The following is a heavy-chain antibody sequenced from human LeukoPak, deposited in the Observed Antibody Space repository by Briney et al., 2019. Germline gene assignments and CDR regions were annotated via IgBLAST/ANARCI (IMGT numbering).Heavy chain of an antibody. CDR1: GHTFSNYY. CDR2: INPSGGST. CDR3: ARGSRPVYNLLTGKRYFDY. Sequence: GASVKVSCKASGHTFSNYYMHWVRQAPGQGLEWMGIINPSGGSTTYAQKFRGRLTMTRDMSTSTVYMELSSLRSEDTAVYYCARGSRPVYNLLTGKRYFDYWGQGTLLTVSS. V-gene: IGHV1-46*01. J-gene: IGHJ4*02. D-gene: IGHD3-9*01.